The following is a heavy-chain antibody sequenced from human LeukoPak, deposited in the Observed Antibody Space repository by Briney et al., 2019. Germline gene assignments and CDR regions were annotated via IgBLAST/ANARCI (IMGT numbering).Heavy chain of an antibody. D-gene: IGHD4-17*01. CDR3: ASRTVTTFRSYDY. Sequence: GRSLRLSCAASGFTFSSYAMHWVRQATGKGLEWVAVISYDGSNKYYADSVKGRFTISRDNSKNTLYLQMNSLRAEDTAVYYCASRTVTTFRSYDYWGQGTLVTVSS. CDR1: GFTFSSYA. J-gene: IGHJ4*02. CDR2: ISYDGSNK. V-gene: IGHV3-30*04.